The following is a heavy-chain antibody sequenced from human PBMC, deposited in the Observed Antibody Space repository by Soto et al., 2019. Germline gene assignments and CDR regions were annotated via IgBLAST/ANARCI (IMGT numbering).Heavy chain of an antibody. V-gene: IGHV4-59*12. Sequence: PSETLSLTCTVSGGSISSYYWSWIRQPPGKGLEWIGYIYYSGSTNYNPSLKSRVTISVDTSKNQFSLTLSAVTAADTAMYYCSTRAYDTNGYYRFDPWGQGTLVTVSS. CDR3: STRAYDTNGYYRFDP. CDR1: GGSISSYY. D-gene: IGHD3-22*01. J-gene: IGHJ5*01. CDR2: IYYSGST.